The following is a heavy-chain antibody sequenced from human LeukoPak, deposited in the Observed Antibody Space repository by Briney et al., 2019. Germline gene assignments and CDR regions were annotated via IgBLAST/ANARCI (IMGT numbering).Heavy chain of an antibody. Sequence: PGGSLRLSCAASGFSFSNYEMNWVRQAPGKGLEWVSSISSSSSYIYYADSVKGRFTISRDNAKNMLYLQMNRLRAEDTAVYYCAKSPYFYNSGRYVDVWGKGTAVTVSS. V-gene: IGHV3-21*04. CDR1: GFSFSNYE. CDR2: ISSSSSYI. J-gene: IGHJ6*03. CDR3: AKSPYFYNSGRYVDV. D-gene: IGHD3-10*01.